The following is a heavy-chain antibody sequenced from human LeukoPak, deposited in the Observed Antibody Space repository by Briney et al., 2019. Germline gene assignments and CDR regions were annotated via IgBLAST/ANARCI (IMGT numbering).Heavy chain of an antibody. CDR1: GGSFSGYH. V-gene: IGHV4-34*01. CDR3: ARVKVGGLDY. Sequence: SETLSLTCAVYGGSFSGYHWSWIRQPPGKGLEWIGEINHSGSTNYNPSLKSRVTISVDTSKNQFSLKLSSVTAADTAVYYCARVKVGGLDYWGQGTLVTVSS. CDR2: INHSGST. J-gene: IGHJ4*02.